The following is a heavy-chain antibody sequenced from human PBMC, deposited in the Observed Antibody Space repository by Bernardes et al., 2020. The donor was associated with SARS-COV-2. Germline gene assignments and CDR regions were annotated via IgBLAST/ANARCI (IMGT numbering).Heavy chain of an antibody. J-gene: IGHJ3*01. D-gene: IGHD3-9*01. CDR2: IAAYNGKT. CDR1: GYSFTTYL. CDR3: ARDVGGTDWRFGFDV. V-gene: IGHV1-18*04. Sequence: ASVKVSCKASGYSFTTYLINWVRQAPGQGLEGRGWIAAYNGKTNDAENFQDRVSMTMDTATSTAYMELRSLRAEDTAVYYCARDVGGTDWRFGFDVWGPGTMVHVSS.